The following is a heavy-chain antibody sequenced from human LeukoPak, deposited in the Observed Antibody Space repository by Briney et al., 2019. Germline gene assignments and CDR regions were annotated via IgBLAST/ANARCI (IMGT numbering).Heavy chain of an antibody. D-gene: IGHD6-13*01. J-gene: IGHJ4*02. V-gene: IGHV1-3*02. Sequence: ASVKVSCKACGYTLTHFAIHWVRQAPGQRLEWMGWSNAGNGNTEYSREFQGRVTITKDTSANTAYIQLISRRRNVTAGYSCSRGYSSSSVDSWGQGTLVTVSS. CDR2: SNAGNGNT. CDR1: GYTLTHFA. CDR3: SRGYSSSSVDS.